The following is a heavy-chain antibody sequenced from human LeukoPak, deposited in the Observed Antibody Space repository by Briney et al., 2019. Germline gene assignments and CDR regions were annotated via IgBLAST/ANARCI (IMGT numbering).Heavy chain of an antibody. CDR3: ARHEGGWHAFDY. D-gene: IGHD6-19*01. CDR1: GGSISSSSYY. CDR2: IYYSGST. J-gene: IGHJ4*02. Sequence: SDTLSLTCTVSGGSISSSSYYWGWIRQPPGKGLEWIGSIYYSGSTYYNPSLKSRVTISVDTSNNQFSLKLSSVTAADTAVYYCARHEGGWHAFDYWGQGTLVTVSS. V-gene: IGHV4-39*01.